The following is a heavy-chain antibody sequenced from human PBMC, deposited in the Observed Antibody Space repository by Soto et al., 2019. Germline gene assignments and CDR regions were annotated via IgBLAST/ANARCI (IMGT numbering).Heavy chain of an antibody. D-gene: IGHD2-15*01. CDR1: GVSLSTSGVG. V-gene: IGHV2-5*02. CDR2: IYWDDDK. Sequence: QITLKESGPTLVKPTQTLTLTCNVSGVSLSTSGVGVGWIRQPPGTALEWLALIYWDDDKRSSPSLKSRLTITKDTSNTQVVLTMTNMAPMDTAPYYCAHIRAAKFDYWGKRTLVTVS. CDR3: AHIRAAKFDY. J-gene: IGHJ4*02.